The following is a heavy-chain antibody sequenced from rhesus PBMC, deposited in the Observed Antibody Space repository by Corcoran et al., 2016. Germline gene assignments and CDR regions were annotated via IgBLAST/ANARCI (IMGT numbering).Heavy chain of an antibody. CDR1: GGSISGYYL. D-gene: IGHD1-1-1*01. Sequence: QVQLQESGPALVKPSEPLSLPCAVSGGSISGYYLCGRIRQPPGTGLEWIGYIYGGSGSTSYNPSLKSRVIISIDTSKNQFSLKLSSVTAADTAVYYCARDNSWNRGAFDFWGQGLRVTVSS. CDR3: ARDNSWNRGAFDF. V-gene: IGHV4S7*01. J-gene: IGHJ3*01. CDR2: IYGGSGST.